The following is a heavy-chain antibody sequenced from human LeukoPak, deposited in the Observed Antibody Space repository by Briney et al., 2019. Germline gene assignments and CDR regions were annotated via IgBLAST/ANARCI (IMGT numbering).Heavy chain of an antibody. CDR2: ISGSGGTT. Sequence: GGSLRLSCAASGFTFSNYGMSWVRQAPGKGLEWVSGISGSGGTTYYPDSVKGRFGISRDNSKNTLYLQMNSLRAEDTALYYCAKDVAGSGSYGFDFWGQGTLVTASS. CDR1: GFTFSNYG. CDR3: AKDVAGSGSYGFDF. D-gene: IGHD3-10*01. V-gene: IGHV3-23*01. J-gene: IGHJ4*02.